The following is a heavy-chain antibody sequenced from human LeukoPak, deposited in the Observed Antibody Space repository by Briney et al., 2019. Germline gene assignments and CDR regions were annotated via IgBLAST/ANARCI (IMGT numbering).Heavy chain of an antibody. V-gene: IGHV1-2*02. CDR2: INPNSGAT. Sequence: ASVKVSCKASGYTFSDHNMHWIRQAPGQGLEWMGWINPNSGATNYAQKFQGRVTMTRDTSTSTLYLELNRLRSDDTAVYYCTSPSGSSWYSKYYFVHWGLGTLVTVSS. D-gene: IGHD6-13*01. J-gene: IGHJ4*02. CDR3: TSPSGSSWYSKYYFVH. CDR1: GYTFSDHN.